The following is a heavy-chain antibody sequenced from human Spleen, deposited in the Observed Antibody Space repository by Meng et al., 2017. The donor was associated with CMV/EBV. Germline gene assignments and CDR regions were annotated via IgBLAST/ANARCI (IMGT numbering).Heavy chain of an antibody. CDR1: GGSISSSYW. CDR3: ATQESRDGHNPY. Sequence: RLQESGPRMVKPSGTLSLTCVVSGGSISSSYWWTWVRQSPGKGLEWIGEMYHSGTTNYNPSLKSRVTISMGKSNNQLSLKLNSVTAADTAVYYCATQESRDGHNPYWGQGTLVTVSS. CDR2: MYHSGTT. D-gene: IGHD5-24*01. J-gene: IGHJ4*02. V-gene: IGHV4-4*02.